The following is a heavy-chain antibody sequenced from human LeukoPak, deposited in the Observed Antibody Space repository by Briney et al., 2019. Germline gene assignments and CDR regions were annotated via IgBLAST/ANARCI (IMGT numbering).Heavy chain of an antibody. CDR3: ARDGGYDRPGIDY. CDR1: GGSFSGYY. J-gene: IGHJ4*02. V-gene: IGHV4-34*01. D-gene: IGHD4-17*01. Sequence: KPSETLSLTCAVYGGSFSGYYWSWIRQPPGKGLEWIGEINHSGSTNYDPSLKSRVTISVDTSKNQFSLKLSSVTAADTAVYYCARDGGYDRPGIDYWGQGTLVTVSS. CDR2: INHSGST.